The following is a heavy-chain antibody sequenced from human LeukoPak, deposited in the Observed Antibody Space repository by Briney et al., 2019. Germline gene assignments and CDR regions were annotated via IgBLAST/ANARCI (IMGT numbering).Heavy chain of an antibody. CDR3: ARARYCDY. V-gene: IGHV3-7*01. J-gene: IGHJ4*02. D-gene: IGHD2-15*01. Sequence: QPGRSLSLSCATSGFSLSSYWMIWVLQAPGKGLEWVANINQDGSEKNYVDSVKGRFTISRDNAKNSLYLQMNSLRAEDTAVYYWARARYCDYWGQGTLVTVSS. CDR1: GFSLSSYW. CDR2: INQDGSEK.